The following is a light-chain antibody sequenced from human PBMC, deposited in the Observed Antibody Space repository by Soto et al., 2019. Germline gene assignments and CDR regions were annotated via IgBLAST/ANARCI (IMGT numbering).Light chain of an antibody. CDR1: ESVNSW. CDR2: DAS. Sequence: DIQLTQSPSTLSASIGDIVTITFRASESVNSWLAWYQQKPGKAPKFLISDASSLETGVPSRFSGSGSGTEFTLTINSLQPDDFATYYCQQYHTSSITFGQGTRLEIK. V-gene: IGKV1-5*01. CDR3: QQYHTSSIT. J-gene: IGKJ5*01.